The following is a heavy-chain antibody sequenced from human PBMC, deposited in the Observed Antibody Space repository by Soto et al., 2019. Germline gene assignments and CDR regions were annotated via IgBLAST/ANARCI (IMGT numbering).Heavy chain of an antibody. Sequence: GGSLRLSCAASGFTFSSYWMSWVRQAPGKGLEWVANIKQDGSEKYYVDSVKGRFTISRDNAKNSLYLQMNSLRAEDTAVYYCARYNVYCSGGSCYNNAEYFQHWGQGTLVTVSS. J-gene: IGHJ1*01. CDR1: GFTFSSYW. V-gene: IGHV3-7*01. D-gene: IGHD2-15*01. CDR3: ARYNVYCSGGSCYNNAEYFQH. CDR2: IKQDGSEK.